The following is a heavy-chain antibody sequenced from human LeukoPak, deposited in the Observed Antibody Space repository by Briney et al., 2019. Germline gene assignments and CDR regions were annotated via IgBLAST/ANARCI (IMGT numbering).Heavy chain of an antibody. CDR3: ARHRTSRGYYYYGMDV. J-gene: IGHJ6*02. Sequence: SETLSLTCTVSGGSISSSSYYWGWIRQPPGKGLEWIGSIYYSGSTYYNPSLKSRVTISVDTSKNQFSLKLSSVTAADTAVYYCARHRTSRGYYYYGMDVWGQGTTVTVSS. V-gene: IGHV4-39*01. CDR2: IYYSGST. CDR1: GGSISSSSYY. D-gene: IGHD3-10*01.